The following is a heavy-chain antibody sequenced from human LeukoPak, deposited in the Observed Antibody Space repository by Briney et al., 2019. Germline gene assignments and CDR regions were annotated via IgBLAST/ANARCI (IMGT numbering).Heavy chain of an antibody. CDR2: INHSGST. Sequence: SETLSLTCAVYGGSFSVYYWSWIRQPPGKGLEWIGQINHSGSTNYNPSLKSRITISVDTSKNQFSLKLSSVTAADTAVYHCARGRVAGSPSPSYYYYMDVWGKGTTVTVSS. V-gene: IGHV4-34*01. J-gene: IGHJ6*03. CDR1: GGSFSVYY. D-gene: IGHD6-19*01. CDR3: ARGRVAGSPSPSYYYYMDV.